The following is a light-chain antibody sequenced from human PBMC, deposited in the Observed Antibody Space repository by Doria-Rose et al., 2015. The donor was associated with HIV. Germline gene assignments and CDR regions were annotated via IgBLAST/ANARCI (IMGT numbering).Light chain of an antibody. V-gene: IGKV3-20*01. Sequence: TQSPGTLSLSPGERATLSCRASQSFSSTYLAWYQQKPGQAPSLLIYVGSTRATGIPDRFSASGSGTDFTLTINRLEPEDFALYYCHQYGTSWTFGQGTKVVI. CDR2: VGS. CDR3: HQYGTSWT. CDR1: QSFSSTY. J-gene: IGKJ1*01.